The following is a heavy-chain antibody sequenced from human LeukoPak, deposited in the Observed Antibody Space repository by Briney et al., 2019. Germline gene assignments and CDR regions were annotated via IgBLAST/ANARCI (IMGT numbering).Heavy chain of an antibody. CDR2: INHSGST. J-gene: IGHJ2*01. Sequence: PSETLTLTCPVYCESFSGSYWSSIRQPPGKGLEWIGEINHSGSTNYNPSLKSRVTISVDTSKNQFSLKLSSVTAADTAVYYCARRSSKRFNWYFDLWGRGTLVTVSS. CDR3: ARRSSKRFNWYFDL. D-gene: IGHD5-24*01. CDR1: CESFSGSY. V-gene: IGHV4-34*01.